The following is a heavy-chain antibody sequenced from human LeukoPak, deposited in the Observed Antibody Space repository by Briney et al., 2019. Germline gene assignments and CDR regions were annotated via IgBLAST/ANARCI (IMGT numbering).Heavy chain of an antibody. V-gene: IGHV3-74*01. J-gene: IGHJ3*02. CDR3: VKDEVLRYLDWSKGPFDI. CDR2: INSDGSST. D-gene: IGHD3-9*01. Sequence: GGSLRLSCAASGFTFDDYAMHWVRQVPGQGLVWVSQINSDGSSTTYADSVKGRFTISRDNTRNTLFLQMDCLRAEDTAVYYCVKDEVLRYLDWSKGPFDIWGQGTMVTVSS. CDR1: GFTFDDYA.